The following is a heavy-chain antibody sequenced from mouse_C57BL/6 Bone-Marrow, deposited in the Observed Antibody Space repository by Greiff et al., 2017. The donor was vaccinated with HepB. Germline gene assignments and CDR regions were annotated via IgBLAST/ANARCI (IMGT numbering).Heavy chain of an antibody. CDR3: ANYYYYAMDY. J-gene: IGHJ4*01. V-gene: IGHV1-7*01. CDR2: INPSSGYT. D-gene: IGHD1-1*01. CDR1: GYTFTSYW. Sequence: VQLQQSGAELAKPGASVKLSCKASGYTFTSYWMHWVKQRPGQGLEWIGYINPSSGYTKYNQKFKDKATLTVDKSSSTADMQLSSLTYEDSAVYYCANYYYYAMDYWGQGTSVTVSS.